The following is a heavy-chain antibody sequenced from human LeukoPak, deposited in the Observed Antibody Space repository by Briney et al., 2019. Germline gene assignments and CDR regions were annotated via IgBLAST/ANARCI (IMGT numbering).Heavy chain of an antibody. Sequence: SETLSLTCTVSGDSVSSGTYYWSWVRQPPGKGLEWIGFISYSGSTNYNPSLKSRITISVDVSKNQFSLKVRSVTAADTAVYYCARGPYVWGQGTMVTVSS. CDR3: ARGPYV. V-gene: IGHV4-61*01. CDR2: ISYSGST. J-gene: IGHJ3*01. CDR1: GDSVSSGTYY.